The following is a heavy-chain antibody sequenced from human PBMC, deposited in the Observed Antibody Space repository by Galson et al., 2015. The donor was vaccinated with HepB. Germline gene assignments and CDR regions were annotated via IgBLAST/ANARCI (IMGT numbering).Heavy chain of an antibody. CDR3: ARGTVGELPVY. J-gene: IGHJ4*02. D-gene: IGHD3-10*01. Sequence: LSLTCTVSGGSITNYHWIWIRQPPGKGLEWIGYIYYTGTTNYNPSLKSRATISLDTPKNQFSLKLTSMAAADTAVYYCARGTVGELPVYWGRGTLVTVSS. V-gene: IGHV4-59*01. CDR1: GGSITNYH. CDR2: IYYTGTT.